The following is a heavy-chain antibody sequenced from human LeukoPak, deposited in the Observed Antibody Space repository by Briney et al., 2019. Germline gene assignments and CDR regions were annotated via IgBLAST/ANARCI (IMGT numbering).Heavy chain of an antibody. D-gene: IGHD6-19*01. Sequence: ASVKVSCRASGHTFSDYYMHWVRQAPGQGLEWMGWINPYSGGTNYAEKFQGRVTMTRDTSMTTAYMELSSLRSDDTAMYYCATLRRSGWYIGDWGQGTLVTVSS. J-gene: IGHJ4*02. V-gene: IGHV1-2*02. CDR3: ATLRRSGWYIGD. CDR2: INPYSGGT. CDR1: GHTFSDYY.